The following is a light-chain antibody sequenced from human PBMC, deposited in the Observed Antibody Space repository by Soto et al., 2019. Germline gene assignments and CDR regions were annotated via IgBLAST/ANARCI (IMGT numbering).Light chain of an antibody. CDR3: QQYNSYSWT. V-gene: IGKV1-5*03. Sequence: DIQMTQSPSTLSASVGDRVTITCRASQSISSWLAWYQQKPGKAPKLLIYKASSLESGVPSRFSGSGSRTEFTLTISSLQPADFATYYCQQYNSYSWTFGQGTKVEIK. CDR2: KAS. CDR1: QSISSW. J-gene: IGKJ1*01.